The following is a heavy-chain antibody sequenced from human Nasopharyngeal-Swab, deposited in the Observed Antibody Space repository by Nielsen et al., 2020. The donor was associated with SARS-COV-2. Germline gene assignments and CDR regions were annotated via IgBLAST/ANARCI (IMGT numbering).Heavy chain of an antibody. CDR1: GFKFSEYW. D-gene: IGHD2-2*01. CDR3: AKNQLLIYDVFNL. J-gene: IGHJ3*01. CDR2: VKQDEGEK. Sequence: GESLKISCVASGFKFSEYWMTWVRQAPGKRMEWVATVKQDEGEKHYVDPVKGRFTISRDNAKNSLYLQMNSLRAEDTALYYCAKNQLLIYDVFNLWGQGTMVTVSS. V-gene: IGHV3-7*03.